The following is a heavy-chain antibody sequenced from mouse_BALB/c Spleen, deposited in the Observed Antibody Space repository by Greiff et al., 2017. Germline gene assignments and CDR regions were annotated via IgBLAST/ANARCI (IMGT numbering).Heavy chain of an antibody. CDR2: IYPGNSDT. V-gene: IGHV1-5*01. J-gene: IGHJ3*01. CDR3: TREDYDGAWFAY. Sequence: VQLKQSGTVLARPGASVKMSCKASGYSFTSYWMHWVKQRPGQGLEWIGAIYPGNSDTSYNQKFKGKAKLPAVTSASTAYMELSSLTNEDSAVYYCTREDYDGAWFAYWGQGTLVTVSA. CDR1: GYSFTSYW. D-gene: IGHD2-4*01.